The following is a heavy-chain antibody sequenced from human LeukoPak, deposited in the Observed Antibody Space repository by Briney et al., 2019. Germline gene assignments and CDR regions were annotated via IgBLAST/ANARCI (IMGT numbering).Heavy chain of an antibody. CDR2: ISYDGSNK. CDR1: GFTFSSYG. J-gene: IGHJ4*02. V-gene: IGHV3-30*18. Sequence: GGSLRLSYAASGFTFSSYGMHWVRQAPGKGLEWVAVISYDGSNKYYADSVKGRFTISRDNSKNTLYLQMNSLRAEDTAVYYCAKDHMIVVVITRGIDYWGQGTLVTVSS. CDR3: AKDHMIVVVITRGIDY. D-gene: IGHD3-22*01.